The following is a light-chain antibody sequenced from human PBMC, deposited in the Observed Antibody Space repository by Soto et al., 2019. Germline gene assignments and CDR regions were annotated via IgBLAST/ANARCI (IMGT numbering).Light chain of an antibody. CDR2: AAS. Sequence: DIQMTQSPSSLSASVGDRVNITCRASQGIRKDLGWYQQKPGKAPKRLIYAASSLQSGVPSRFSGSGSGTEFTLTISSLQPEEFATYYCLQHNNYSWTFGQGTKVEIK. CDR3: LQHNNYSWT. CDR1: QGIRKD. V-gene: IGKV1-17*01. J-gene: IGKJ1*01.